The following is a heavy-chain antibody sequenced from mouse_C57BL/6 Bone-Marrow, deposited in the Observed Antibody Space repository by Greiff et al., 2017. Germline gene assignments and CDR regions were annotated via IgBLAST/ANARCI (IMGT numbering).Heavy chain of an antibody. Sequence: VKQRPGQGLEWIGMIHPTSGSTNYNEKFKSKATLTVDKSSSTAYMQLSSLTSEDSAVYYCARSPITTVVATDYFDYWGQGTTLTVSS. V-gene: IGHV1-64*01. CDR2: IHPTSGST. J-gene: IGHJ2*01. CDR3: ARSPITTVVATDYFDY. D-gene: IGHD1-1*01.